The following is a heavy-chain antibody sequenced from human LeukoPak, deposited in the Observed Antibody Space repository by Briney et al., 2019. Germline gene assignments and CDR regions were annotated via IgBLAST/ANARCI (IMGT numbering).Heavy chain of an antibody. CDR1: GYTFTGYY. V-gene: IGHV1-2*02. CDR2: INPNSGGT. CDR3: ARGREKVPLYYYDSSGYYYFDY. D-gene: IGHD3-22*01. J-gene: IGHJ4*02. Sequence: ASVKVSCKASGYTFTGYYMHWVRQAPGQGLEWMGWINPNSGGTNYAQKLQGRVTMTTDTSTSTAYMELRSLRSDDTAVYYCARGREKVPLYYYDSSGYYYFDYWGQGTLVTVSS.